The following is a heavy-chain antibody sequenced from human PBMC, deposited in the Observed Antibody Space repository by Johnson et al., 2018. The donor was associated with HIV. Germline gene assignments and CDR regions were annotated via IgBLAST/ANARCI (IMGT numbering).Heavy chain of an antibody. V-gene: IGHV3-48*03. CDR2: ISSSGSTI. D-gene: IGHD1-14*01. Sequence: VQLVESGGGLVKPGGSLRLSCAASGFTFSSYAMHWVRQAPGKGLEWVSYISSSGSTIYYADSVKGRFTISRDNAKNSLYLQMNSLRAEDTAVYYCARDITPHKEGDAFDIWGQGTMVTVSS. CDR3: ARDITPHKEGDAFDI. J-gene: IGHJ3*02. CDR1: GFTFSSYA.